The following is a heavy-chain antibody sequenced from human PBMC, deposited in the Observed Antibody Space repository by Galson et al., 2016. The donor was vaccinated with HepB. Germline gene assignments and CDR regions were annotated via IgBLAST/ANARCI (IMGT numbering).Heavy chain of an antibody. V-gene: IGHV1-18*01. CDR2: ISAYNGNT. CDR3: ARGPRKIRYHLLVIYYYYYAMDV. CDR1: GYTFTTYG. J-gene: IGHJ6*02. Sequence: SVKVSCKASGYTFTTYGISWVRQAPGQGLEWMGWISAYNGNTNYAQKLQGRVTMTTDTSTSTAYMEVRSLRSDDTAVYCCARGPRKIRYHLLVIYYYYYAMDVWGQGTTVTVSS. D-gene: IGHD2-2*01.